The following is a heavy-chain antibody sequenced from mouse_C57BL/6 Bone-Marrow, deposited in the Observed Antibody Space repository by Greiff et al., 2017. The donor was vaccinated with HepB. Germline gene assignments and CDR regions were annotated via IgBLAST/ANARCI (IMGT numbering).Heavy chain of an antibody. CDR1: GYTFTSYG. Sequence: VQLQQSGAELARPGASVKLSCKASGYTFTSYGISWVKQRTGQGLEWIGEIYPRSGNTYYNEKFKGKATLTADKSSSTAYMELRNLTSEDSAVYFCADSKSYWYFDVWGTGTTVTVSS. J-gene: IGHJ1*03. CDR3: ADSKSYWYFDV. V-gene: IGHV1-81*01. CDR2: IYPRSGNT. D-gene: IGHD2-5*01.